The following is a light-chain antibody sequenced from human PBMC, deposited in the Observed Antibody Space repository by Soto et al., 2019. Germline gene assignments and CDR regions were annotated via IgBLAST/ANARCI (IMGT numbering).Light chain of an antibody. J-gene: IGLJ3*02. CDR1: NSDVGDYKY. V-gene: IGLV2-14*01. Sequence: QSALTQPASVSGSPGQSITICCTGSNSDVGDYKYVSWYQQHPGKVPKLMIYEVSNRPSGVSNRFSGSKSGNTASLTISGLQAEDEADYYCSSYTSSRTRVFGGGTKLTVL. CDR2: EVS. CDR3: SSYTSSRTRV.